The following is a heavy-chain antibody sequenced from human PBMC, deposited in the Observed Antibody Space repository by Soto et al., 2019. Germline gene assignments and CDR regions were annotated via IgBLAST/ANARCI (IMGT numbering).Heavy chain of an antibody. J-gene: IGHJ4*02. D-gene: IGHD2-8*02. CDR2: ISRDGGTK. V-gene: IGHV3-30*03. CDR3: TGEVASGY. CDR1: GFTVSTYG. Sequence: QVQLVESGGGVVQPGRSLRLSCAVSGFTVSTYGMHWVRQAPGKGLEWVAVISRDGGTKYYADFVKGRFTISKDNSRNTLFLEMNNLRGDDMAVYYCTGEVASGYWGQGTLVTVSS.